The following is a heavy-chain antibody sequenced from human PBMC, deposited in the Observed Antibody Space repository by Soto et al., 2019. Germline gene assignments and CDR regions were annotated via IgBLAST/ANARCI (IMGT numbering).Heavy chain of an antibody. CDR3: ARGVSAGVDY. V-gene: IGHV1-8*01. CDR2: MEPSTGRT. J-gene: IGHJ4*02. CDR1: GYSFTSLD. D-gene: IGHD1-26*01. Sequence: QVQLVQSGAEVREPGASVKVSCKASGYSFTSLDINWVRQTAGQGLEWMGWMEPSTGRTGYAQKFQVIVIMTRDTSINTAYMELTTLTSDDTAFYYCARGVSAGVDYWGQGTLVIVSS.